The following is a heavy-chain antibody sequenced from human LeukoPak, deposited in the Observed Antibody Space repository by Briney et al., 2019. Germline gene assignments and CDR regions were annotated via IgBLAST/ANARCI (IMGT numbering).Heavy chain of an antibody. J-gene: IGHJ3*02. Sequence: PGGSLRLSCSASGFTFSSYAMSWVRQAPGKGLEWVSAISGSGGSTYYADSVKGRFTISRDNSKNTLYLQMNSLRAEDTAVYYCAKDGTIFVNIDAFDIWGQGTMVTVSS. D-gene: IGHD3-3*01. CDR2: ISGSGGST. CDR3: AKDGTIFVNIDAFDI. CDR1: GFTFSSYA. V-gene: IGHV3-23*01.